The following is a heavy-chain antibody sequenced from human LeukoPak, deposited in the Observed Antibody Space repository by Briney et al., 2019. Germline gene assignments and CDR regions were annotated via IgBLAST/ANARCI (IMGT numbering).Heavy chain of an antibody. D-gene: IGHD3-10*02. CDR2: ISSSSSYI. J-gene: IGHJ6*04. V-gene: IGHV3-21*01. Sequence: GGSLRLSCAASGFTFDDYAMHWVRLAPGKGLEWVSSISSSSSYIYYADSVKGRFTISRDNAKNSLYLQMNSLRAEDTAVYYCAELGITMIGGVWGKGTTVTISS. CDR1: GFTFDDYA. CDR3: AELGITMIGGV.